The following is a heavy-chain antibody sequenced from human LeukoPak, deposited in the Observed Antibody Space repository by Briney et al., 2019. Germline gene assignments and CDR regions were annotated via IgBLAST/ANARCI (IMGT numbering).Heavy chain of an antibody. J-gene: IGHJ4*02. D-gene: IGHD6-13*01. CDR1: GFTFSSYS. CDR3: ARGFSRSWYGGQFDY. CDR2: IKQDGSEK. V-gene: IGHV3-7*01. Sequence: GGSLRLSCAASGFTFSSYSMNWVRQAPGKGLEWVANIKQDGSEKYYLDSVKGRFTISRDNAKNSLYLQMNSLRAEDTAVYYCARGFSRSWYGGQFDYWGQGTLVTVSS.